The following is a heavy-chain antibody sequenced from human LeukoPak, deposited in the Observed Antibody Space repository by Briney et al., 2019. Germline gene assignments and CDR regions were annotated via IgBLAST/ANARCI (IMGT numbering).Heavy chain of an antibody. D-gene: IGHD3-9*01. CDR1: GFTFSSYW. CDR3: ARVEDYDILTGFDY. Sequence: PGGSLRLSCVASGFTFSSYWMTWVRQAPGKGLEWVANIKTDGSQIYYVDSVKGRFTISRDNAKNSLYLQMNSLRAEDTAVYYCARVEDYDILTGFDYWGQGTLVTVSS. CDR2: IKTDGSQI. V-gene: IGHV3-7*01. J-gene: IGHJ4*02.